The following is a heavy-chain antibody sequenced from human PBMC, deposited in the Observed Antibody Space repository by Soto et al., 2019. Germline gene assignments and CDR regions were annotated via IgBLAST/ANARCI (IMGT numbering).Heavy chain of an antibody. CDR1: GYRFETYG. Sequence: ASVKVSCKASGYRFETYGMTWVRQAPGQGLEWMGWISAYSVDTYSAQKFQDRVTMTTDTSTGTAYMELRGLRSDDTAVYYCARGHEVIRGALDVWGQGTTVTVSS. CDR3: ARGHEVIRGALDV. V-gene: IGHV1-18*01. J-gene: IGHJ6*02. CDR2: ISAYSVDT. D-gene: IGHD2-21*01.